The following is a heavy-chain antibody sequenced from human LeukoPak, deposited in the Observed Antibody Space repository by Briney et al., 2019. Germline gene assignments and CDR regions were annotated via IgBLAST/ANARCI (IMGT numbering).Heavy chain of an antibody. CDR1: GYTFTSYG. V-gene: IGHV1-18*01. CDR3: ARESRSRRGATYDY. J-gene: IGHJ4*02. Sequence: ASVKVSCKTSGYTFTSYGISWVRQAPGQGLEWMGWISAYNGNTNYAQKLQGRVTMTTDTSTSTAYMELRSVRSDDTAVYYCARESRSRRGATYDYWGQGSLVSVSS. D-gene: IGHD1-26*01. CDR2: ISAYNGNT.